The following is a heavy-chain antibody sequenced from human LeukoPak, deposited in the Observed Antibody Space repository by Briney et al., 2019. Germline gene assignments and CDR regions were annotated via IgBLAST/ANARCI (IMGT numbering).Heavy chain of an antibody. CDR2: INPNSGGT. Sequence: ASVKVSCKASGYTFTGYYMHWVRQAPGQGLEWMGWINPNSGGTNYAQKFQGRVTMTTDTSMSTAYMELSRLTFDDTAVYYCARAGGRSWFDPWGQGTLVTVSS. CDR3: ARAGGRSWFDP. V-gene: IGHV1-2*02. J-gene: IGHJ5*02. CDR1: GYTFTGYY.